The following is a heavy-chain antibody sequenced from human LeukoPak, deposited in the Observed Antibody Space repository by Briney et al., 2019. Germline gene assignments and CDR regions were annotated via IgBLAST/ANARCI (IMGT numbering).Heavy chain of an antibody. Sequence: PSETLSLTCTVSGGSISSYYWSWIRQPAGKGLEWIGRTYTSGSTNYKPSLMSRVTMSVDTSKNQFSLKLSSVTAADTAVYYCARDKYYYDSSGYHIFDYWGQGTLVTVSS. CDR3: ARDKYYYDSSGYHIFDY. CDR1: GGSISSYY. V-gene: IGHV4-4*07. CDR2: TYTSGST. J-gene: IGHJ4*02. D-gene: IGHD3-22*01.